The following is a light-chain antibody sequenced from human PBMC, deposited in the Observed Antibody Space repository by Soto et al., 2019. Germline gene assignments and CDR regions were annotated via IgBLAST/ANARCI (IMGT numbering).Light chain of an antibody. Sequence: GHRATLSCRASQSVGISLAWYQQKPGQAPRLLIYDASSRATGIPDRFSGGGSGTDFTLTISSLEPEDFAVYYCQQRSTTFGQGTRLEI. J-gene: IGKJ5*01. CDR1: QSVGIS. V-gene: IGKV3-11*01. CDR3: QQRSTT. CDR2: DAS.